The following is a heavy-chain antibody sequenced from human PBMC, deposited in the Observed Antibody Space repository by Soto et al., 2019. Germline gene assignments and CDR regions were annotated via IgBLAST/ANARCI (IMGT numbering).Heavy chain of an antibody. D-gene: IGHD4-17*01. J-gene: IGHJ6*02. CDR1: GFTFSSYA. CDR3: ARGTVPTYYYYGMDV. CDR2: ISYDGSNK. Sequence: GGSLRLSCAASGFTFSSYAMHWVRQAPGKGLEWVAVISYDGSNKHYADSVKGRFTISRDNSKNTVYLQMNSLRAEDTAVYHCARGTVPTYYYYGMDVWGQGTTVTVSS. V-gene: IGHV3-30-3*01.